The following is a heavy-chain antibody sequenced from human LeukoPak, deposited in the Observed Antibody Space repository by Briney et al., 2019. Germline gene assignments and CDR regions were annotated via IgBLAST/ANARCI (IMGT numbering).Heavy chain of an antibody. CDR1: GDSISSSSYY. CDR2: IYYSGST. Sequence: SETLSLTCTASGDSISSSSYYWGWIRQPPGKGLEWIGSIYYSGSTHYTPSLKSRVTISVDTSKNQFSLKLSSVTAADTAVYCCARGITVTGHFDYWGQETLVTVSS. CDR3: ARGITVTGHFDY. D-gene: IGHD6-19*01. J-gene: IGHJ4*02. V-gene: IGHV4-39*01.